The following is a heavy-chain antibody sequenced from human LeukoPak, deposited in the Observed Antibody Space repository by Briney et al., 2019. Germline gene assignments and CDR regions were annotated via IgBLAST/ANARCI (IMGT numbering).Heavy chain of an antibody. Sequence: MASETLSSPALSLVTPSVLTTGAGSGSPQGRDWSGLGVSITVGAPTTTPPSRVVTISVDTSKNQFSLNLSSVTAADTAVYYCARGSTSHHWHIGLWGRGTLVTVSS. CDR2: SITVGAP. D-gene: IGHD2/OR15-2a*01. CDR3: ARGSTSHHWHIGL. J-gene: IGHJ2*01. CDR1: VTPSVLTT. V-gene: IGHV4-59*01.